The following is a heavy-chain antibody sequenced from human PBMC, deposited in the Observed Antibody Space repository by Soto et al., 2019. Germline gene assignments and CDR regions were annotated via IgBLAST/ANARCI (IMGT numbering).Heavy chain of an antibody. CDR2: IIPIFGTA. V-gene: IGHV1-69*12. J-gene: IGHJ3*02. Sequence: QVQLVQSGAEVKKPGSSVKVSCKASGGTFSSYAISWVRQAPGQGLEWMGGIIPIFGTANYAQKFQGRVTITADESTSTAYMELSSLRSEDTAVYYCARDTLNPYYDSSPDAFDIWGQGTMVTVSS. D-gene: IGHD3-22*01. CDR3: ARDTLNPYYDSSPDAFDI. CDR1: GGTFSSYA.